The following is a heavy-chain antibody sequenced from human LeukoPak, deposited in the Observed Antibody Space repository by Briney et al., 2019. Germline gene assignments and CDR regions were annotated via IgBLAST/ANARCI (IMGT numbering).Heavy chain of an antibody. J-gene: IGHJ1*01. CDR2: IIPIFGTA. V-gene: IGHV1-69*05. CDR3: ARDHRYSSGWYVGY. D-gene: IGHD6-19*01. Sequence: SVTVSCKASGGTFSSYAISWVRQAPGQGREWMGRIIPIFGTANYAQKFQGRVTITTDESTSTAYMELSSLRTEHTAVYYRARDHRYSSGWYVGYGGQGTLVTVSS. CDR1: GGTFSSYA.